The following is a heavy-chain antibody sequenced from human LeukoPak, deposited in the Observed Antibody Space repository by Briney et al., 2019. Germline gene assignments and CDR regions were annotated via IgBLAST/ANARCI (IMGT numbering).Heavy chain of an antibody. D-gene: IGHD6-19*01. V-gene: IGHV4-38-2*02. Sequence: SETLSLTCTVSGYSISSGYYWGWIRQPPGKGLEWIGSIYHSGSTYYNPSLKSRVTISVDTSKNQFSLKLSSVTAADTAVYYCARDDKFKWLIDYWGQGTLVTVSS. J-gene: IGHJ4*02. CDR2: IYHSGST. CDR3: ARDDKFKWLIDY. CDR1: GYSISSGYY.